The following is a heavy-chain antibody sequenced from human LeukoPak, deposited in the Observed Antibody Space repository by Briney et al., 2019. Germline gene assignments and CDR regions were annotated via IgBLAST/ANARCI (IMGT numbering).Heavy chain of an antibody. Sequence: GGSLRLSCAASGFTFNTYWMSWVRQAPGKGLEWVANIKPDGSEKYYVDSVKGRFTISRDNAKNSLYLQMNSLRAEDTAVYYCARAGVTWGYDYWGREPWSPFPQ. CDR1: GFTFNTYW. V-gene: IGHV3-7*01. J-gene: IGHJ4*02. D-gene: IGHD2-8*01. CDR2: IKPDGSEK. CDR3: ARAGVTWGYDY.